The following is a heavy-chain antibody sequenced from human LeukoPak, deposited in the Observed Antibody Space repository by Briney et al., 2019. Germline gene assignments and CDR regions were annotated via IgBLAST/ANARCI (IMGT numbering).Heavy chain of an antibody. D-gene: IGHD6-19*01. Sequence: GGSLRLSCAASGFTVSSNYMSWVRQAPGKGLEWVSVIYSGGSTYYADSVKGRFTISRDNSKNTVYLQMNSLRAEDTAVYYCARESYSSGWFLPNDYWGQGTLVTVSS. CDR3: ARESYSSGWFLPNDY. V-gene: IGHV3-53*01. J-gene: IGHJ4*02. CDR1: GFTVSSNY. CDR2: IYSGGST.